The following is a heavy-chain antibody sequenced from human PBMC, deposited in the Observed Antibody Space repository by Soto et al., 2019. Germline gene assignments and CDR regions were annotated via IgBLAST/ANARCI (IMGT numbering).Heavy chain of an antibody. CDR2: ISGSGGST. CDR1: QVTRSSDA. CDR3: AKMRPPGAQHYY. V-gene: IGHV3-23*01. J-gene: IGHJ6*01. D-gene: IGHD1-26*01. Sequence: LGVCCAASQVTRSSDAMSCVVQAPGKGLEWVSAISGSGGSTYYADSVKGRFTISRDNSKKSLFLQMNSLRAEDTAVYYCAKMRPPGAQHYY.